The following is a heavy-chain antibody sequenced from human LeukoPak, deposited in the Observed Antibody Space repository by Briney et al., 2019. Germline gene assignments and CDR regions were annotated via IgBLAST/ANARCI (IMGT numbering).Heavy chain of an antibody. CDR2: ISAYNGDT. D-gene: IGHD6-6*01. J-gene: IGHJ4*02. Sequence: ASVKVSCKASGYTFNTYGIIWVRQAPGQGLEWMGWISAYNGDTTYAQKLQGRVTLTTDASTSTAYMELRSLRSDDTAVYYCARVAVETARPLGLYYYWGQGTLVTVSS. CDR1: GYTFNTYG. V-gene: IGHV1-18*01. CDR3: ARVAVETARPLGLYYY.